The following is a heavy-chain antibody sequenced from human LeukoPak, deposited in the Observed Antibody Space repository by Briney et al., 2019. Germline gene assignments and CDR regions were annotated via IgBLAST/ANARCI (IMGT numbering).Heavy chain of an antibody. CDR1: GGSISSSTYW. Sequence: PSETLSLTCTASGGSISSSTYWWDWIRQPPGKGLEWIGSIYYSGSTYYNPSLKSRVTISVDTSKNQFSLKLTSVTAADTAVYYCARDRLFRAAAGKRPNYYMDVWGKGTTVTVSS. D-gene: IGHD6-13*01. CDR2: IYYSGST. V-gene: IGHV4-39*02. CDR3: ARDRLFRAAAGKRPNYYMDV. J-gene: IGHJ6*03.